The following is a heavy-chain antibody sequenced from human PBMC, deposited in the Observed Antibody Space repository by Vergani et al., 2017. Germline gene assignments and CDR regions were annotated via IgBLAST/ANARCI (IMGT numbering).Heavy chain of an antibody. Sequence: QVQLQQWGAGLLKPSETLSLTCAVYGGSFSGYYWSWIRQPPGKGLEWIGEINHSGSTNYNPSLKSRVTISVDTSKNQFSLKLSSVTAADTAVYYCAREGMTTVTTSAFDIWGQGTMVTVSS. CDR1: GGSFSGYY. J-gene: IGHJ3*02. CDR3: AREGMTTVTTSAFDI. D-gene: IGHD4-17*01. V-gene: IGHV4-34*01. CDR2: INHSGST.